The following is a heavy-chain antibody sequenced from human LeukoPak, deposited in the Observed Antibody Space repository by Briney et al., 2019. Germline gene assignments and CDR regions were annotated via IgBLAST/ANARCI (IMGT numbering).Heavy chain of an antibody. CDR2: IIPILGIA. D-gene: IGHD3-22*01. CDR3: ASINAVITRYYYGMDV. CDR1: GGTFSSYA. J-gene: IGHJ6*02. Sequence: GASVKVSCKASGGTFSSYAISWVRQAPGQGLEWMGRIIPILGIANYAQKFQGRVTITADKSTSTAYMELSSLRPEDTAVYYCASINAVITRYYYGMDVWGQGTTVTVSS. V-gene: IGHV1-69*04.